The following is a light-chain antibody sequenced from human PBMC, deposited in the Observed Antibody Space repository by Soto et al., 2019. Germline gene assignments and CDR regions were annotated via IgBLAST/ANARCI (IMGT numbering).Light chain of an antibody. J-gene: IGLJ2*01. CDR2: GNS. Sequence: QSVLTQPPSVSGAPGQRVTISCTGSSSNIGAGYDVHWYQQLPGTAPKLLIYGNSNRPSGVPDRFSGSKSGTSASLAIPGLPAWDEADYYCQSYDSSLSVVVFGGGTQLTVL. V-gene: IGLV1-40*01. CDR1: SSNIGAGYD. CDR3: QSYDSSLSVVV.